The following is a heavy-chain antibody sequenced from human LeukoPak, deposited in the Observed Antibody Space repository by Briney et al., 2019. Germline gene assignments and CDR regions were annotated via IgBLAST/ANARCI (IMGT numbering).Heavy chain of an antibody. CDR3: AKDLEYYNSVACDI. Sequence: PGGSLRLFCAASGFTFNNYGVNWVRQAPGKGLEWVSGISGNGDTRYYADSVKGRFTISRDNSKNTLFMQMHSLTGEDTAMYYCAKDLEYYNSVACDIWGQGTMVTISS. CDR2: ISGNGDTR. V-gene: IGHV3-23*01. CDR1: GFTFNNYG. J-gene: IGHJ3*02. D-gene: IGHD3-3*01.